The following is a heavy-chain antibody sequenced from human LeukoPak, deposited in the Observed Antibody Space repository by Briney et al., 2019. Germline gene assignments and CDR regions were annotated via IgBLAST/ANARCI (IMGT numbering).Heavy chain of an antibody. CDR1: GFTFSSYA. J-gene: IGHJ4*02. CDR2: ISGSGGST. CDR3: AKTNTRIAARNYYFDY. V-gene: IGHV3-23*01. Sequence: PGGSLRLSCAASGFTFSSYAMSWVRQAPGKGVEWVSAISGSGGSTYYADSVKGRFTISRDNSKNTLYLQMNSLRAEDTAVYYCAKTNTRIAARNYYFDYWGQGTLVTVSS. D-gene: IGHD6-6*01.